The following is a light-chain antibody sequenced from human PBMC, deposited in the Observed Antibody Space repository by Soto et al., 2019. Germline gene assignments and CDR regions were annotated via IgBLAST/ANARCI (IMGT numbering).Light chain of an antibody. CDR2: DVS. V-gene: IGLV2-14*03. J-gene: IGLJ2*01. Sequence: QSALTQPASVSGSPGQSITISCPGTSSDVGAYNYVSWYQQHPGKAPTLMIFDVSNRPSGVSNRFSGSKSGNTASLTISGLQAEDEADYYCSSYTSSSTLVFGGGTKLTVL. CDR3: SSYTSSSTLV. CDR1: SSDVGAYNY.